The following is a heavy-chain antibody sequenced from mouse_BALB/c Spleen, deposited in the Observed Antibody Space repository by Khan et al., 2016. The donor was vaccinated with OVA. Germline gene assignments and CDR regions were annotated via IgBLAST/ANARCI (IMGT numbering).Heavy chain of an antibody. CDR3: ARGGGGDRFAY. CDR1: GYTFTDFT. D-gene: IGHD1-1*02. V-gene: IGHV1S137*01. J-gene: IGHJ3*01. Sequence: VQLQQSGAELVRPGVSVKISCKGSGYTFTDFTMHWVKQSHAKSLEWIGVISTYYGDATYNQKFKGKATMTVDKSSSTAYMELARMTSEDSAIXVCARGGGGDRFAYWGQGTLVTVSA. CDR2: ISTYYGDA.